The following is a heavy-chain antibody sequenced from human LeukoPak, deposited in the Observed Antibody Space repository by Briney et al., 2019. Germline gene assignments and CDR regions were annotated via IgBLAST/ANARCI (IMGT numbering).Heavy chain of an antibody. CDR1: GGSISSYY. D-gene: IGHD3-3*01. CDR2: IYYSGST. J-gene: IGHJ4*02. Sequence: ASETLSLTCAVSGGSISSYYWSWIRQPPGKGLEWIGYIYYSGSTNYNPSLKSRVTMSVDTSKNQFSLKLSSVTAADTAVYYCARVLRLGINYYFDYWGQGTLVTVSS. V-gene: IGHV4-59*12. CDR3: ARVLRLGINYYFDY.